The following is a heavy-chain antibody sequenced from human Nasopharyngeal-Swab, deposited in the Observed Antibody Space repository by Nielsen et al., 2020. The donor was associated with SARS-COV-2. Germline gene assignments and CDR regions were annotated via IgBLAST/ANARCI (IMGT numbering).Heavy chain of an antibody. J-gene: IGHJ6*03. CDR1: GFTFGDYP. CDR3: TRDFPFSVDTATRGYMDV. Sequence: GESLKISCTASGFTFGDYPMNWFRQAQGKGLEWVTYIRNKDYGGTTEYAASVRGRFTISRDDSKNIAYLQMNSLTTEDTAVYYCTRDFPFSVDTATRGYMDVWGKGTTVTVSS. D-gene: IGHD5-18*01. V-gene: IGHV3-49*03. CDR2: IRNKDYGGTT.